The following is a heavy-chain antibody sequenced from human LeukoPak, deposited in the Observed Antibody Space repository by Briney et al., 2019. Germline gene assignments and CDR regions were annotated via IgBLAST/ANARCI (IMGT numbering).Heavy chain of an antibody. Sequence: GGSLRLSCAASGFTFSSYWMSWVRQAPGKGLEWVANIKQDGSEKYYVDSVKGRFTISRDNAKNSLYLQMSSLRAEDTALYYCARRHMDWYLDLWGRGTLLSVSS. J-gene: IGHJ2*01. CDR1: GFTFSSYW. V-gene: IGHV3-7*03. CDR3: ARRHMDWYLDL. CDR2: IKQDGSEK.